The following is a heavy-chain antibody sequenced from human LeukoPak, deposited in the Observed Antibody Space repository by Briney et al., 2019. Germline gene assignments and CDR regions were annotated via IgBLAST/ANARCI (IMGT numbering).Heavy chain of an antibody. J-gene: IGHJ6*02. D-gene: IGHD6-13*01. Sequence: GGSLRLSCAASGFTVSSNYMSWVRQAPGKGLEWVSVIYSGGSTYYADSVKGRFTISRHNSKNTLYLQMNSLRAEDTAVYYCAGPGQPRPYYYYYGMDVWGQGTTVTVSS. CDR1: GFTVSSNY. CDR3: AGPGQPRPYYYYYGMDV. V-gene: IGHV3-53*04. CDR2: IYSGGST.